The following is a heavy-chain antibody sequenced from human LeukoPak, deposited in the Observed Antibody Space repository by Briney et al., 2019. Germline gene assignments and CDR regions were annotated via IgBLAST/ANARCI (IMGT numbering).Heavy chain of an antibody. J-gene: IGHJ5*02. CDR2: IYTSGST. CDR3: ARGTYYYDSSAYRWDWFDP. CDR1: GGSISSGSYY. D-gene: IGHD3-22*01. V-gene: IGHV4-61*02. Sequence: SETLSLTCTVSGGSISSGSYYWSWIRQPAGKGLEWIGRIYTSGSTNYNPSLKSRVTISVDTSKNQFSLKLSSVTAADTAMYYCARGTYYYDSSAYRWDWFDPWGQGTLVTVSS.